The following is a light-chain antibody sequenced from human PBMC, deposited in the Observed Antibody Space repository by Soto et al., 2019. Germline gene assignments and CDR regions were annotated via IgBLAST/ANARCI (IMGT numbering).Light chain of an antibody. CDR1: SSNIGRNT. CDR2: SNN. Sequence: QSVLTQPASVSGTPGQSITISCSGSSSNIGRNTVNWYQHLPGTAPKLLIYSNNQRPSGVPDRFSGSKSGTSASLAISGLQSEDEADYYCAGWDDSLNGYVFGTGTKVTVL. V-gene: IGLV1-44*01. J-gene: IGLJ1*01. CDR3: AGWDDSLNGYV.